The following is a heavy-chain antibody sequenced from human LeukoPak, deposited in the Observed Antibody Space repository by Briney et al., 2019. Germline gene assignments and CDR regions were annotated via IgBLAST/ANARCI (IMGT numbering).Heavy chain of an antibody. CDR1: GGSISSGGYS. J-gene: IGHJ4*02. V-gene: IGHV4-30-2*01. CDR3: AAQGGGSYYSVDY. Sequence: PSETLSLTCAVSGGSISSGGYSWSWIRQPPGKGLEWIGYIYHSGSTYYNPSLESRVTISVDRSKNQFSLKLSSVTAADTAVYYCAAQGGGSYYSVDYWGQGTLVTVSS. CDR2: IYHSGST. D-gene: IGHD3-10*01.